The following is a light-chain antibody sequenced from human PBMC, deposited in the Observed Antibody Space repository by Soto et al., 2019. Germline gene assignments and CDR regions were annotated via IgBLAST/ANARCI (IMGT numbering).Light chain of an antibody. CDR1: QGISSA. J-gene: IGKJ4*01. CDR2: DAS. Sequence: AIQLTQSPSSLSASVGDRVTITCRASQGISSALAWCQRKPGKAPKLLIYDASSLESGVPSRFSGSGSGTDFTLTISSLQPEDFATYYWQQFNSYPLTFGGGTKVEIK. V-gene: IGKV1-13*02. CDR3: QQFNSYPLT.